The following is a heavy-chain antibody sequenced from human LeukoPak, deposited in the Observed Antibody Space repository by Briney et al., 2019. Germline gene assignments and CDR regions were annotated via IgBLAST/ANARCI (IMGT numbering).Heavy chain of an antibody. CDR2: ISSSGSTI. J-gene: IGHJ6*02. D-gene: IGHD3-22*01. V-gene: IGHV3-11*01. CDR3: ARIANYYDSSGPSSGMDV. CDR1: GFIFSDYY. Sequence: GGSLRLSCAASGFIFSDYYMNWIRQAPGKGLEWVSYISSSGSTIYYADSVKGRFTISRDNAKNSLYLQMNSLRAEDTAVYYCARIANYYDSSGPSSGMDVWGQGTTVTVSS.